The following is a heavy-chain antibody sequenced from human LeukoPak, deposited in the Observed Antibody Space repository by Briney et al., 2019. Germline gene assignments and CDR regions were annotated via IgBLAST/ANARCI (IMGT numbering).Heavy chain of an antibody. CDR1: GGSISSSSYY. V-gene: IGHV4-39*02. D-gene: IGHD6-13*01. CDR2: IYYSGST. CDR3: ARDSSSSLGIDY. J-gene: IGHJ4*02. Sequence: SETLSLTCTVSGGSISSSSYYWGWIRQPPGKGLEWIGSIYYSGSTYYNPSLKSRVTISVDTSKNQFSLKLSSVTAADTAVYYCARDSSSSLGIDYWGQRTLVTVSS.